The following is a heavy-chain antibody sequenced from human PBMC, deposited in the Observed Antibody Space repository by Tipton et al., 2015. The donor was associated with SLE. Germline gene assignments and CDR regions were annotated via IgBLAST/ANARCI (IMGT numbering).Heavy chain of an antibody. CDR3: ARGEGWINVLPYYFDS. J-gene: IGHJ4*02. Sequence: TLSLTCAVYGRSFIGSYWTWIRQPPGKGLEWIGDIDHSGVTHYNPSLKSRVTISRDTSGNQFSLNLSSVTASDTAVYFCARGEGWINVLPYYFDSWGQGTLVTVAS. CDR2: IDHSGVT. D-gene: IGHD3-10*01. CDR1: GRSFIGSY. V-gene: IGHV4-34*01.